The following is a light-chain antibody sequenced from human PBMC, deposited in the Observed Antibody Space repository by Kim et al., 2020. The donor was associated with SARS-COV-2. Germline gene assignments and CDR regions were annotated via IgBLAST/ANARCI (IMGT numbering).Light chain of an antibody. CDR1: QSISSY. CDR2: AAS. CDR3: QQSYSTPHT. J-gene: IGKJ2*01. Sequence: DIQMTQSPSSLSASVGDRVTITCRASQSISSYLNWYQQKPGKAPKLLIYAASSLQSGVQSRFSGSGSGTDFTLTISSLQPEDFATYYCQQSYSTPHTFVQGTSWIS. V-gene: IGKV1-39*01.